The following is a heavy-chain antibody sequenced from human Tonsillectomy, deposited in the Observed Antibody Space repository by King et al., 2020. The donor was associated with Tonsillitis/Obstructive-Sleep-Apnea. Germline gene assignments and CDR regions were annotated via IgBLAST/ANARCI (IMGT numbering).Heavy chain of an antibody. CDR1: GFSFSNYA. V-gene: IGHV3-30*18. CDR3: AKYSSSSISQVTIGWESFYT. CDR2: ISYDGSNI. J-gene: IGHJ5*02. D-gene: IGHD3-3*02. Sequence: VQLVESGGGVVQPGRSLRLSCAASGFSFSNYAIHWVRQAPGKGLEWVALISYDGSNIYYADSVKGRFAISRDNSKNTLYLQMNGLRAEDTAVYYCAKYSSSSISQVTIGWESFYTWGQGTLVTVSS.